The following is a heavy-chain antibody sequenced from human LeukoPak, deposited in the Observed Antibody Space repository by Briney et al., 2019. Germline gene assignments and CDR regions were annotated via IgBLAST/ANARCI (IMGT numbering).Heavy chain of an antibody. J-gene: IGHJ4*02. CDR1: GFTFSNYE. D-gene: IGHD4-23*01. CDR2: ISSVGSTI. CDR3: ARGATVITPFDY. Sequence: GGSLRLSCAASGFTFSNYEMNWVRQAPGKGLEWLSYISSVGSTIYYADSVKGRFTISRDNAKNSLYLQMNSLRAEDTAVYYCARGATVITPFDYWGQGTLVTVSS. V-gene: IGHV3-48*03.